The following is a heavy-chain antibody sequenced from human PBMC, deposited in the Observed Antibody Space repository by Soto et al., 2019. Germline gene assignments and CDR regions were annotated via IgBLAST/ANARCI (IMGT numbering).Heavy chain of an antibody. CDR2: INPSGGST. Sequence: QVQLVQSGAEVKKSGASEKVSCKASGYTFTSYYMHWVRQAPGQGLEWMGIINPSGGSTSYAQKFQGRVTMTRDTSTSTVYMELSSLRSEDTAVYYCAREAIAAAGINPRCLDVWGQGTTVTVSS. V-gene: IGHV1-46*01. D-gene: IGHD6-13*01. CDR1: GYTFTSYY. J-gene: IGHJ6*02. CDR3: AREAIAAAGINPRCLDV.